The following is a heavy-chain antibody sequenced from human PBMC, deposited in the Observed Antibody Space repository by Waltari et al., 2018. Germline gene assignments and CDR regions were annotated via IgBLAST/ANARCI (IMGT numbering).Heavy chain of an antibody. CDR1: GESLSNLY. Sequence: QVQFQQWGAGLLRPSETLSLTCAVHGESLSNLYWSWIRQAPGQGLEWIGEVQWPITTKYGPSFKSRATISLDASKNQFSLTLKSVTVADAAMYFCARNVAADKGGITWGPGTLVTVAS. CDR2: VQWPITT. V-gene: IGHV4-34*02. D-gene: IGHD2-15*01. CDR3: ARNVAADKGGIT. J-gene: IGHJ5*02.